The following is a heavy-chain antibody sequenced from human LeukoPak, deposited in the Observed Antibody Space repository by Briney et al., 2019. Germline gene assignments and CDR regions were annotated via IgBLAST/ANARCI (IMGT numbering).Heavy chain of an antibody. D-gene: IGHD3-9*01. Sequence: SETLSLTCTVSGGSISSSNYYWGWIRQPPGKGLEWIGSIYYSGSTYYNPSLKSRLTISVDTSKNQFSLKLSSVTAADAAVYYCARAPGYDILTGYYYGMDVWGQGTTVTVSS. CDR1: GGSISSSNYY. V-gene: IGHV4-39*02. J-gene: IGHJ6*02. CDR3: ARAPGYDILTGYYYGMDV. CDR2: IYYSGST.